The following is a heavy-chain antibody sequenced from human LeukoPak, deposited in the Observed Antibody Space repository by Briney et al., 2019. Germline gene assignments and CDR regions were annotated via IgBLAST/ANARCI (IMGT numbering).Heavy chain of an antibody. Sequence: GGSLRLSCAASAFTFSRYAMHWVRQAPGKGLEWVAVISYDGSDKFYADSVKGRFTISRDNSKNMLYLQMDSLRIEDTAVYYCARPIVGAMPRGSFDYWGQGTLVTVSS. V-gene: IGHV3-30-3*01. CDR3: ARPIVGAMPRGSFDY. J-gene: IGHJ4*02. CDR1: AFTFSRYA. CDR2: ISYDGSDK. D-gene: IGHD1-26*01.